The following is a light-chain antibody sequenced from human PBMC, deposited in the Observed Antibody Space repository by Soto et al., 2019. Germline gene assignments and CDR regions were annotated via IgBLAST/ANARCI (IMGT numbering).Light chain of an antibody. CDR1: QSVDSN. CDR2: GAY. J-gene: IGKJ1*01. Sequence: DIVMTQSPATLYVSPGDRATLSCRASQSVDSNLAWYQQKPGQAPRLLIYGAYTRATGIPARFSGSGSGTEFTLTISSLQSEDFGVYYCQQYNNWPRTVGQGTKVDIK. CDR3: QQYNNWPRT. V-gene: IGKV3-15*01.